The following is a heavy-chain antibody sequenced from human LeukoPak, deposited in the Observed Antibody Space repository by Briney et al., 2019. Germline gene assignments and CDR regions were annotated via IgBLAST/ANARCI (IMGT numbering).Heavy chain of an antibody. J-gene: IGHJ2*01. CDR3: ARGVDPWPWFFDL. V-gene: IGHV1-18*01. Sequence: GASVKVSCKASGYTFTSYGILWVRRAPGQGLEWMGWISAYNGNSNYAQKFRGRVTMTTDTSTSTAYMELRSLISDDTAVYYCARGVDPWPWFFDLWGRGTLVTVSS. CDR2: ISAYNGNS. CDR1: GYTFTSYG.